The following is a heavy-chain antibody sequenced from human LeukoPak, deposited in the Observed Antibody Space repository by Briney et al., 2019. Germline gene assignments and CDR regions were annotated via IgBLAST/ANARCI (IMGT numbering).Heavy chain of an antibody. CDR2: ISSGATTI. J-gene: IGHJ3*02. V-gene: IGHV3-48*03. CDR3: GAGRQFIGAFDI. Sequence: PGGSLRLSCAASGFTFNSYEFYWVRQAPGKGLEWIAYISSGATTIKYALSVKGQFTICRDDAKKSVFLQMNSLRDDDTAIYYCGAGRQFIGAFDIWGQGTLVTVSS. D-gene: IGHD3-10*01. CDR1: GFTFNSYE.